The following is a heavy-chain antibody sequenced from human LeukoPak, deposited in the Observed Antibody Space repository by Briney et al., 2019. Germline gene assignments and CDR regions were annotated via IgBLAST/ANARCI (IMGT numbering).Heavy chain of an antibody. CDR3: ARVDCSGGSCYFDY. Sequence: GGSLRLSCAASGLTFSRYWTHWVRQTPGKGLVWVSRINSDGSSTRYADSVKGRFTISRDNAKNTLDLQMSSLRAEDTAVYYCARVDCSGGSCYFDYWGQGTLVTVSS. V-gene: IGHV3-74*01. J-gene: IGHJ4*02. CDR1: GLTFSRYW. D-gene: IGHD2-15*01. CDR2: INSDGSST.